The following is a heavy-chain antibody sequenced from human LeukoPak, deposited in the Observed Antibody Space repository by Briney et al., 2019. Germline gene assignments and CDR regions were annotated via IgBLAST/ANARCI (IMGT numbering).Heavy chain of an antibody. V-gene: IGHV1-2*02. CDR3: ASLGVPAAPYYYYMDV. CDR2: INPNSGGT. J-gene: IGHJ6*03. Sequence: ASVKVSCKASGYTFTGYYMHWVRQAPGQGLEWMGWINPNSGGTNYAQKFQGRVTMTRDTSISTAYMELSRLRSDDTAVYYCASLGVPAAPYYYYMDVWGKGTTVTVSS. CDR1: GYTFTGYY. D-gene: IGHD2-2*01.